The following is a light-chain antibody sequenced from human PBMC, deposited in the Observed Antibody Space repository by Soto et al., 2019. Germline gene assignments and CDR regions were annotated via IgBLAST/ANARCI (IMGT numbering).Light chain of an antibody. CDR2: DVN. Sequence: QSALTQPASVSGSPGQSITISCTGTSGDVGGSNSVSWYQHHPGKAPKLMIYDVNNRPSGGSNRFSGSKSGNTASLTISGLQPDDEADYYCSSYTSVSTLVFGGGTKLTVL. J-gene: IGLJ3*02. V-gene: IGLV2-14*01. CDR3: SSYTSVSTLV. CDR1: SGDVGGSNS.